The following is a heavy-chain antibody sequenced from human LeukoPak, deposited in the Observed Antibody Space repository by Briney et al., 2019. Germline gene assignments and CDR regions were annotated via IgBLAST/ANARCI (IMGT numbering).Heavy chain of an antibody. D-gene: IGHD2-21*02. CDR1: GGSFSAYY. CDR2: INYGGST. V-gene: IGHV4-34*01. Sequence: PSETLSLTCAVYGGSFSAYYWSWIRQPPGKELEWIGEINYGGSTNYNPSLKSRVTISVDTSTNQFSLKLSSVTAADTAVYYCARSSLTSLLASGSHLITECFDYWGQGTLVTVSS. J-gene: IGHJ4*02. CDR3: ARSSLTSLLASGSHLITECFDY.